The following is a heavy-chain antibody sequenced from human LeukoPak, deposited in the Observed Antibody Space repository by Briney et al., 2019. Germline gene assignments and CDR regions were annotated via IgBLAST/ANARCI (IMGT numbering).Heavy chain of an antibody. CDR2: INPNSGGT. D-gene: IGHD3-10*01. Sequence: ASVKVSCKASGYTFTGYYMHWVRQAPGQGLEWMGRINPNSGGTNYAQKFQGRVTMIRDTSISTAYMELSRLRSDDTAVYYCARDRTTMVRGEKNWFDPWGQGTLVTVSS. CDR1: GYTFTGYY. CDR3: ARDRTTMVRGEKNWFDP. J-gene: IGHJ5*02. V-gene: IGHV1-2*06.